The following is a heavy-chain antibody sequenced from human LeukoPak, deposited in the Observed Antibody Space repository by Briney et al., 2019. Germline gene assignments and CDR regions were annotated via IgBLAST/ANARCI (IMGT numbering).Heavy chain of an antibody. Sequence: KPSETLSLTCAVSGYSIRSGDYWGWIRQSPGKGLEWIGSIYHSGSTHYNPSLKSRVTISVDTSKNQSSLMLSSVPAADTAVYYCARNRSLTTTPGFDHWGQGTLVTVSS. J-gene: IGHJ4*02. CDR2: IYHSGST. CDR3: ARNRSLTTTPGFDH. CDR1: GYSIRSGDY. V-gene: IGHV4-38-2*01. D-gene: IGHD4-11*01.